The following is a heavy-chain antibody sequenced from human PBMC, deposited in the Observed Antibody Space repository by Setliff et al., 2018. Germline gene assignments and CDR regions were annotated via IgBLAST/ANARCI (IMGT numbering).Heavy chain of an antibody. D-gene: IGHD2-21*02. CDR2: INHSGST. CDR3: ARVSKVTNYYFDY. V-gene: IGHV4-34*01. Sequence: SETLSLTCTVYGGSFSDYYWGWIRQPPGKGLEWIAEINHSGSTNYNPSLKSRVTISVDTSRNQFSLKLSSVTAADTAVYYCARVSKVTNYYFDYWGQGTLVTVSS. J-gene: IGHJ4*02. CDR1: GGSFSDYY.